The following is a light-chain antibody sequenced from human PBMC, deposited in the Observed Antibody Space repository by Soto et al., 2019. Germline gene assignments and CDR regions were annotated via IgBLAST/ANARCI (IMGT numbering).Light chain of an antibody. V-gene: IGLV2-8*01. J-gene: IGLJ2*01. CDR2: EVY. CDR3: SSYAGSNIL. Sequence: QSALTQPPSASGSPGQSVTISCTGTSSDIGGYNYVSWYQQHPGKAPKLIISEVYKRPSGVSDRFSGSKSGNTASLTVSGLQSEDEADYYCSSYAGSNILFGGGTKLTVL. CDR1: SSDIGGYNY.